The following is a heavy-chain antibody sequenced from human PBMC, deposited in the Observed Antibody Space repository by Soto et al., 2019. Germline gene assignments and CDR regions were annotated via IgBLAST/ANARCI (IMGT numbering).Heavy chain of an antibody. CDR3: ARGFRYCTNGVCSTLGRYYYYYYYMDV. V-gene: IGHV4-34*01. Sequence: SETLSLTCAVYGGSFSGYCWSWIRQPPGKGLEWIGEINHSGSTNYNPSLKSRVTISVDTSKNQFSLKLSSVTAADTAVYYCARGFRYCTNGVCSTLGRYYYYYYYMDVWGKGTTVTVSS. D-gene: IGHD2-8*01. CDR2: INHSGST. J-gene: IGHJ6*03. CDR1: GGSFSGYC.